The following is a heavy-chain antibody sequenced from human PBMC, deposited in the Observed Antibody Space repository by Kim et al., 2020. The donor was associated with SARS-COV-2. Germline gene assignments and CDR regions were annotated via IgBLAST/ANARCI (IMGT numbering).Heavy chain of an antibody. V-gene: IGHV1-18*01. J-gene: IGHJ4*02. Sequence: ASVKVSCKASGYTFTSYGISWVRQAPGQGLEWMGWISAYNGNTNYAQKLQGRVTMTTDTSTSTAYMELRSLRSDDTAVYYCARVSDTAMVTPPLKLDYWGQGTLVTVSS. CDR2: ISAYNGNT. CDR1: GYTFTSYG. CDR3: ARVSDTAMVTPPLKLDY. D-gene: IGHD5-18*01.